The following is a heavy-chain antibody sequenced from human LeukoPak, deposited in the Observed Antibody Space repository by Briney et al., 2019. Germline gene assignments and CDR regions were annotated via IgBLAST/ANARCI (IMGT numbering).Heavy chain of an antibody. CDR2: INQDGSEE. J-gene: IGHJ4*02. D-gene: IGHD5-12*01. CDR3: VRDGGVGGYDLLDY. V-gene: IGHV3-7*01. Sequence: AGGSLRLSCAASGFTFSNYWMTWVRQAPGKGLEWVAHINQDGSEEHYMDSVKARFTISRDNAKNSLSLQMNSLRAEDTAVYYCVRDGGVGGYDLLDYWGQGTLVTVSS. CDR1: GFTFSNYW.